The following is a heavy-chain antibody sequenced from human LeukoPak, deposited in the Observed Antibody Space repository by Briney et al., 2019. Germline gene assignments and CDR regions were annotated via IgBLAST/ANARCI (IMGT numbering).Heavy chain of an antibody. Sequence: AGGSLRLSCAASGFTFNNYGMTWVRQAAGKGLEWVSGISGRGGLTYYADSGKGRFTISRDNSKNTLFLQVNSLRAEDTAVYYCAKAGDSNWCVDFWGQGTLVTVSS. CDR3: AKAGDSNWCVDF. D-gene: IGHD6-13*01. J-gene: IGHJ4*02. CDR1: GFTFNNYG. V-gene: IGHV3-23*01. CDR2: ISGRGGLT.